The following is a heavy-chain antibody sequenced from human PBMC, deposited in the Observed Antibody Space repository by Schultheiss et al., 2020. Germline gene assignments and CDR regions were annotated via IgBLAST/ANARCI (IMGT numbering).Heavy chain of an antibody. J-gene: IGHJ6*02. V-gene: IGHV4-59*08. Sequence: SQTLSLTCTVSGGSISSYYWSWIRQPPGKGLEWIGYIYYSGSTNYNPSLKSRVTISVDTSKNQFSLKLSSVTAADTAVYYCARRSYYYYGMDVWGQGTTVTVSS. CDR3: ARRSYYYYGMDV. CDR2: IYYSGST. CDR1: GGSISSYY.